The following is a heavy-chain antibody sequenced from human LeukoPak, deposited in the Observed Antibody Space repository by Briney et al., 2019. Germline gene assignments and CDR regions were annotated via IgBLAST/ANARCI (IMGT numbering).Heavy chain of an antibody. CDR2: IYYSGTT. D-gene: IGHD3/OR15-3a*01. V-gene: IGHV4-39*07. Sequence: SETLSLTCAVSNGSISSSSYYWGWIRQPPGKGLEWIGSIYYSGTTYYNPSLKSRVTISLDTSKNQFSLKLSSVTAADTAVYYCARDKGGLGRGYYYMDVWGKGTTVTVSS. CDR1: NGSISSSSYY. CDR3: ARDKGGLGRGYYYMDV. J-gene: IGHJ6*03.